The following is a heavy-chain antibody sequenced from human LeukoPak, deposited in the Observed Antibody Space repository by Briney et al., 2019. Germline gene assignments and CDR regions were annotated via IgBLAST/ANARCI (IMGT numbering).Heavy chain of an antibody. D-gene: IGHD3-16*02. Sequence: GGSLRLSCAASGFTFSSYAMSWVRQAPGKGLEWVSAISGSGGSTYYADSVKGRFTISRDNSKNTLYLQMNSLRAEDTAVYYCAKDPVMITFGGVIAYFDYWGQGTLVTVSS. V-gene: IGHV3-23*01. J-gene: IGHJ4*02. CDR2: ISGSGGST. CDR1: GFTFSSYA. CDR3: AKDPVMITFGGVIAYFDY.